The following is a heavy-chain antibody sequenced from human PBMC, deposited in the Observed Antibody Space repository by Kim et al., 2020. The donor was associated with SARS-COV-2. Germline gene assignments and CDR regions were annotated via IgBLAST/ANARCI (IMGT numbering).Heavy chain of an antibody. Sequence: GGSLRLSCAASGFTFSGYAMSWVRQAPGKGLEWVSAISGSGGSTYYADSVKGRFTISRDNSKNTLYLQMNSLRAEDTAVYYCVKRGGSSWLYGMDGWGQGTTVSVSS. V-gene: IGHV3-23*01. CDR2: ISGSGGST. J-gene: IGHJ6*02. CDR1: GFTFSGYA. CDR3: VKRGGSSWLYGMDG. D-gene: IGHD6-13*01.